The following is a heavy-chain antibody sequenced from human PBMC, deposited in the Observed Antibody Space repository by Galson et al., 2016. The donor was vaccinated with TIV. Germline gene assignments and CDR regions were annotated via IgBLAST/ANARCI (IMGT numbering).Heavy chain of an antibody. J-gene: IGHJ3*02. Sequence: SLRLSCAASGFVFGDYAMTWVRQVPGKGLEWVSGVSWTGTYTKYADSVKGRFTISRDNAKKSLYLQMTSLRAEDTALYYCAKDLSQSIDTYENIAFDIWGQATLVTVSS. V-gene: IGHV3-20*04. CDR3: AKDLSQSIDTYENIAFDI. D-gene: IGHD5-18*01. CDR2: VSWTGTYT. CDR1: GFVFGDYA.